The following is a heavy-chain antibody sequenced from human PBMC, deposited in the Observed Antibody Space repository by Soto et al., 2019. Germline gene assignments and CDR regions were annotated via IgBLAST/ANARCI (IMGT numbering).Heavy chain of an antibody. CDR3: ARKYSYAGHDY. CDR2: ISSSSSTI. Sequence: PGGSLRLSCAASGFTFSSYSMNWVRQAPGKGLEWVSYISSSSSTIYYADSVKGRFTISRDNAKNSLYLQMNSLRAEDTAVYYCARKYSYAGHDYWGQGTLVTVSS. J-gene: IGHJ4*02. D-gene: IGHD5-18*01. V-gene: IGHV3-48*01. CDR1: GFTFSSYS.